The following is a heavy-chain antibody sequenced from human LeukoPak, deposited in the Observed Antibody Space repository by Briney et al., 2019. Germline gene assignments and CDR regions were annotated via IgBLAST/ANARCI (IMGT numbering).Heavy chain of an antibody. D-gene: IGHD3-10*01. Sequence: GGSLRLSCAASGFTFTNYAMNWVRQAPGRGLEWVSGIGGIDASTHYADSVKGRFTISRDNSKNTLYLQMNSLRAEDTAVYYCASSYYYGSGSYYDYWGQGTLVTVSS. CDR2: IGGIDAST. CDR1: GFTFTNYA. CDR3: ASSYYYGSGSYYDY. V-gene: IGHV3-23*01. J-gene: IGHJ4*02.